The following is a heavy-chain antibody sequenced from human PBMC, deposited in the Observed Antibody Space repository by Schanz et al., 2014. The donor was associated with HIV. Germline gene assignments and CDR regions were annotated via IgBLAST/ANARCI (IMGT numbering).Heavy chain of an antibody. CDR1: GFTFQYYG. D-gene: IGHD3-10*01. Sequence: EVQLLESGGGLVQPGGSLRLSCAASGFTFQYYGMNWVRQAPGRGLEWLSAISVSGASTYYADSVKGRFTISRDNSKNTVYLQMDSLRAEDTAVYFCAQEEVPNDCWGQGTLVTVSS. CDR3: AQEEVPNDC. V-gene: IGHV3-23*01. J-gene: IGHJ4*02. CDR2: ISVSGAST.